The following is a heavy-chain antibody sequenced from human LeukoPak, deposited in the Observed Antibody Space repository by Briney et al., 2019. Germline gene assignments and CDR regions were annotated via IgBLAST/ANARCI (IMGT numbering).Heavy chain of an antibody. CDR3: ARTLGYYDILTGFDWYGMDV. V-gene: IGHV3-21*01. J-gene: IGHJ6*02. D-gene: IGHD3-9*01. CDR2: ISSSSSYI. CDR1: GFTFSSYS. Sequence: RGSLRLSCAASGFTFSSYSMNWVRQAPGKGLEWVSSISSSSSYIYYADSVKGRFTISRDNAKNSLYLQMNSLRAEDTAVYYCARTLGYYDILTGFDWYGMDVWGQGTTVTVSS.